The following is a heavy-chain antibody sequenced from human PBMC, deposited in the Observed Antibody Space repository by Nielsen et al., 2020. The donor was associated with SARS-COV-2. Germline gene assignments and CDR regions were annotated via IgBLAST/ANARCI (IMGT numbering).Heavy chain of an antibody. V-gene: IGHV4-4*02. Sequence: SETLSLTCAVSGGSISSSNWWSWVRQPPGKGLEWIGEIYHSGSTNYNPSLKSRVTISVDKSKNQFSLKLSSVTAADTAVYYCASFADYDSSGYYSFDYWGQGTLVTVSS. CDR3: ASFADYDSSGYYSFDY. CDR1: GGSISSSNW. J-gene: IGHJ4*02. CDR2: IYHSGST. D-gene: IGHD3-22*01.